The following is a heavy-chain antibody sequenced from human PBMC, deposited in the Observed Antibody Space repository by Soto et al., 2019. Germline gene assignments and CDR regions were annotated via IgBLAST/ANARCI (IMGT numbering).Heavy chain of an antibody. CDR2: IGGTDGKT. CDR3: AKGMFSSSPAAAGSFDY. CDR1: RFTFSSYA. D-gene: IGHD3-10*01. V-gene: IGHV3-23*01. J-gene: IGHJ4*02. Sequence: EVQLLESGGDLVQPGGSLRLSCAASRFTFSSYAMSWVRQAPGKGLEWVAAIGGTDGKTYYADSVKGRFTISRDNSENTLYLQMSRLRAEDTAVYFCAKGMFSSSPAAAGSFDYWGQGALVTVSS.